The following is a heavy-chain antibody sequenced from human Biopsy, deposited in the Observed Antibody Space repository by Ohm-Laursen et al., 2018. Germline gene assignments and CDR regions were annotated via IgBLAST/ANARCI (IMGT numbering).Heavy chain of an antibody. D-gene: IGHD3-3*01. V-gene: IGHV3-30*18. CDR3: ANSYYDFWTGYLNFDN. CDR2: ISHDGRSR. Sequence: SLRLSCTASGFPFSDYYMRWIRQAPGKGLEWVAVISHDGRSRFYVDSVKGRFTISRDNSNNTLYLQMNSLRAEDTAVYYCANSYYDFWTGYLNFDNGGQGTLVTVSS. CDR1: GFPFSDYY. J-gene: IGHJ4*02.